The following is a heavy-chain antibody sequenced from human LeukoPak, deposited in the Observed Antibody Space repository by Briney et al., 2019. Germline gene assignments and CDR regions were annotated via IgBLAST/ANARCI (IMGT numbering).Heavy chain of an antibody. CDR1: GFTFSSYS. V-gene: IGHV3-13*01. D-gene: IGHD3-9*01. Sequence: GGSLRLSCAASGFTFSSYSMNWVRQATGKGLEWVSGIGSAGDTYYPDSVKGRFTISRDNAKNSLYLQMNSLRAGDTAVYYCARVLPKYFDFLTGFYYYYGMDVWGQGTTVTVSS. J-gene: IGHJ6*02. CDR3: ARVLPKYFDFLTGFYYYYGMDV. CDR2: IGSAGDT.